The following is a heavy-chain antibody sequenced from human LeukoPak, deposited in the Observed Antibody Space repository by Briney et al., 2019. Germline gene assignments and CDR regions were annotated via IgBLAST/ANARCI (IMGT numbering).Heavy chain of an antibody. CDR1: GFTFSNYG. D-gene: IGHD3-3*02. CDR2: IINNGIST. V-gene: IGHV3-23*01. CDR3: ARGTSTFDY. J-gene: IGHJ4*02. Sequence: GSLRLSCAASGFTFSNYGMSWVRQAPGKGLEWVSGIINNGISTSYAESVKGRFTISRDNSKSTLFLQMNSLSAEDTAVYYCARGTSTFDYWGQGTLVTVSS.